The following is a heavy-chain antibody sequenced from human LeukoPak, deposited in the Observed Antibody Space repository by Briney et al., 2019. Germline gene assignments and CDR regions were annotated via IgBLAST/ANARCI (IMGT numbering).Heavy chain of an antibody. D-gene: IGHD3-22*01. Sequence: GGSLRLSCAASGFTFSSYAMSWVRQAPGKGLEWVSAISGSGGSTYYADSVKGRFAIARDNSKNTLYLQMNSLRAEDKTVYYCAKVVSYYYDSSGYYQDYWGQGTLVTVSS. CDR2: ISGSGGST. CDR1: GFTFSSYA. J-gene: IGHJ4*02. V-gene: IGHV3-23*01. CDR3: AKVVSYYYDSSGYYQDY.